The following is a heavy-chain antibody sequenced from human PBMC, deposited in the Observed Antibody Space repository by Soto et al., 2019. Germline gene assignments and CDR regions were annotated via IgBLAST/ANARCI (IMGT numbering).Heavy chain of an antibody. J-gene: IGHJ6*02. CDR2: INPNSGGT. CDR1: GYTFTGYY. CDR3: ATGTTFSHYYGMDV. D-gene: IGHD1-7*01. V-gene: IGHV1-2*04. Sequence: GASVKVSCKASGYTFTGYYMHWVRQAPGQGLEWMGWINPNSGGTNYAQKFQGWVTMTRDTSISTAYMELSRLRSDDTAVYYCATGTTFSHYYGMDVWGQGTTVTVSS.